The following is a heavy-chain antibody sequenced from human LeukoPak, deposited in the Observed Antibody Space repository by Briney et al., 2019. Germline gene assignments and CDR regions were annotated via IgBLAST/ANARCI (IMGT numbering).Heavy chain of an antibody. Sequence: GGSLRLSCADSGFTFSSNNMNWVCQAPGKGLEWVAVISYDGSNKYYADSVKGRFTISRDNSKNTLYLQMNSLRAEDTAVYYCAKDPSKKLWFGELFSSFDYWGQGTLVTVSS. CDR1: GFTFSSNN. CDR3: AKDPSKKLWFGELFSSFDY. CDR2: ISYDGSNK. J-gene: IGHJ4*02. D-gene: IGHD3-10*01. V-gene: IGHV3-30*18.